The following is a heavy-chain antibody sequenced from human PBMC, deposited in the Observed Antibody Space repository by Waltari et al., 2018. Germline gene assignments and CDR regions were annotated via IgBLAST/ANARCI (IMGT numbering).Heavy chain of an antibody. V-gene: IGHV4-34*01. J-gene: IGHJ4*02. CDR3: ARGVTSDYGDYVDY. CDR2: INHSGST. D-gene: IGHD4-17*01. Sequence: QVQLQQWGAGLLKPSETLSLTCAVYGGSFSGYYWSWIPQPPGKGLEWIGEINHSGSTNYNPSLKSRVTISVDTSKNQFSLKLSSVTAADTAVYYCARGVTSDYGDYVDYWGQGTLVTVSS. CDR1: GGSFSGYY.